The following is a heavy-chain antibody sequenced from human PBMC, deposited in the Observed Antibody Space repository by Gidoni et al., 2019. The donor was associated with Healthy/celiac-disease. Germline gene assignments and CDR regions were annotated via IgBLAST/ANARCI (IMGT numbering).Heavy chain of an antibody. CDR1: GFTFSSYS. J-gene: IGHJ4*02. V-gene: IGHV3-21*01. Sequence: EVQLVESGGGLVKPGGSLRLSCAASGFTFSSYSMNWVRQAPGKGLEWVSSISSSSSYIYYADSVKGRFTISRDNAKNSLYLQMNSRRAEDTAVYYCARGTIAVAGPDYWGQGTLVTVSS. CDR3: ARGTIAVAGPDY. D-gene: IGHD6-19*01. CDR2: ISSSSSYI.